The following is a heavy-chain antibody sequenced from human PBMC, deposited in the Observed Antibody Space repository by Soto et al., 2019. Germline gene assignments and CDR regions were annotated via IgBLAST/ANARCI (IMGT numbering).Heavy chain of an antibody. CDR1: GFMFRSYA. D-gene: IGHD2-2*01. CDR2: IWYDGSTK. V-gene: IGHV3-33*01. J-gene: IGHJ4*02. Sequence: QVQLVESGGGVVQSGRSLRLSCAASGFMFRSYAMHWVRQAPGKGLEWVAGIWYDGSTKYYGDSVKGRYSISRDNSKNMLDLQMNSLRAEDTAVYYCARVASSISWHIPHFDQWGQGTLVTVSS. CDR3: ARVASSISWHIPHFDQ.